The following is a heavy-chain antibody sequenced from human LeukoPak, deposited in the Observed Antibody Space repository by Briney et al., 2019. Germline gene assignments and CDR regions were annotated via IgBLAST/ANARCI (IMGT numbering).Heavy chain of an antibody. V-gene: IGHV3-11*01. Sequence: PGGSLRLSCAASGFTFSDYYMSWIRQAPGKGLEWVSYISSSGSTIYYADSVKGRFTISRDNAKNSLYLQMNSLRAEDTAVYYCAGRPRGYPPGQYFQHWGQGTLVTVSS. CDR2: ISSSGSTI. J-gene: IGHJ1*01. D-gene: IGHD5-18*01. CDR1: GFTFSDYY. CDR3: AGRPRGYPPGQYFQH.